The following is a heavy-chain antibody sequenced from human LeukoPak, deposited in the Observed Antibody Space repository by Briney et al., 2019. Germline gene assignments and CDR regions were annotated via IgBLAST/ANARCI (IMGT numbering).Heavy chain of an antibody. CDR3: ARDEYSSSSSWYYYYYMDV. Sequence: ASVKVSCKASGYTFTGYYMHWVRQAPGQGLEWMGWINPNSGGTNYAQKFQGRVTMTRDTSISTAYMELSRLRSDDTAVYYCARDEYSSSSSWYYYYYMDVWGKGTTVTVS. CDR1: GYTFTGYY. V-gene: IGHV1-2*02. D-gene: IGHD6-6*01. J-gene: IGHJ6*03. CDR2: INPNSGGT.